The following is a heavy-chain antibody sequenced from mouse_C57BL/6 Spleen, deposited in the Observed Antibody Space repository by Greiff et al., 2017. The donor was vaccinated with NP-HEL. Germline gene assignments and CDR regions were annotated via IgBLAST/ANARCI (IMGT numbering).Heavy chain of an antibody. D-gene: IGHD6-2*01. V-gene: IGHV1-69*01. CDR2: IDPSDSYT. J-gene: IGHJ1*03. CDR3: ARIVSYFDV. CDR1: GYTFTSYW. Sequence: VQLQQPGAELVMPGASVKLSCKASGYTFTSYWMHWVKQRPGQGLEWIGEIDPSDSYTNYNQKFKGKSTLTVDKSSSTAYMQLSSLTSEDSAVYYCARIVSYFDVWGTGTTVTVSS.